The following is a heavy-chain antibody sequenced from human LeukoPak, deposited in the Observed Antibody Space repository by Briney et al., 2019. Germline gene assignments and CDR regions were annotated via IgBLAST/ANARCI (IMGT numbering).Heavy chain of an antibody. CDR2: ITYDGYYK. CDR3: ARGLPPVVRASPMGY. V-gene: IGHV3-30*03. J-gene: IGHJ4*02. Sequence: PGTSLRLSCAASGFTFTSYGMHWVRQSPGKGLEWVALITYDGYYKYYSDSVKGRFTISSDTSKNTLYLQMNSLRAEDTAVYYCARGLPPVVRASPMGYWGQGTLVTVSS. CDR1: GFTFTSYG. D-gene: IGHD3-10*01.